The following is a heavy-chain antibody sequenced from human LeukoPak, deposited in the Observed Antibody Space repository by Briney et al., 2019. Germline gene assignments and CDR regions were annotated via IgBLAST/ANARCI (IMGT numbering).Heavy chain of an antibody. CDR2: IIPIFCTA. Sequence: SVKVSCKASGGTFSSYAISWVRQAPGQGLEWMGGIIPIFCTANYAQKFQGRVTITTDESTSTAYMELSSLRSEDTAVYYCARESVNVFLLGGFDPWGQGTLVTVSS. CDR1: GGTFSSYA. CDR3: ARESVNVFLLGGFDP. V-gene: IGHV1-69*05. J-gene: IGHJ5*02. D-gene: IGHD4-17*01.